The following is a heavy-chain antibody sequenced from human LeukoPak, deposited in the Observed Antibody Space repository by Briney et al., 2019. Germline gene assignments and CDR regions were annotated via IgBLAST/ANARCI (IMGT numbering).Heavy chain of an antibody. V-gene: IGHV4-59*01. D-gene: IGHD3-16*02. Sequence: SETLSLTCTVSGGSISSYYWSWIRQPPGKGLEWIGYIYYSGSTNYNPSLKSRVTISVGTSKNQFSLKLSSVTAADTAVYYCARGRDDYVWGSYRQFGQFDYWGQGTLVTVSS. CDR3: ARGRDDYVWGSYRQFGQFDY. CDR2: IYYSGST. J-gene: IGHJ4*02. CDR1: GGSISSYY.